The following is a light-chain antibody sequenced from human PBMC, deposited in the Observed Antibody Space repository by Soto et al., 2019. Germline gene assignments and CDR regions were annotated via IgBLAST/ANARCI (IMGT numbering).Light chain of an antibody. Sequence: EIVLTQSPGTLSLSPGERATLSCRASQSVSSSYLAWYQQKPGQAPRLLIYGASSRATGIPDRFSGSGSGTDVTLPISRREPEDFAVYYCQQYGSSPPLYTFGQGTQLEIK. CDR1: QSVSSSY. V-gene: IGKV3-20*01. J-gene: IGKJ2*01. CDR3: QQYGSSPPLYT. CDR2: GAS.